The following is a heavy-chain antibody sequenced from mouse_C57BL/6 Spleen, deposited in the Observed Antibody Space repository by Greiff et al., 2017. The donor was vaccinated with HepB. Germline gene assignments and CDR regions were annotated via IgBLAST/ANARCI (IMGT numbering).Heavy chain of an antibody. CDR3: ANYDGSSSLAY. Sequence: QVQLKQPGAELVKPGASVKMSCKASGYTFTSYWITWVKQRPGQGLEWIGDIYPGSGSTNYNEKFKSKATLTVDTSSSTAYMQLSSLTSEDSAGYYWANYDGSSSLAYWGHGTLVSVSA. V-gene: IGHV1-55*01. D-gene: IGHD1-1*01. CDR1: GYTFTSYW. CDR2: IYPGSGST. J-gene: IGHJ3*01.